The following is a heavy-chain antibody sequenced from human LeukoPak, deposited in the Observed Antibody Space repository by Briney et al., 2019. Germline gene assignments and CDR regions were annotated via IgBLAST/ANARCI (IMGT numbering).Heavy chain of an antibody. Sequence: SETLSLTCTVSGGSISNYYWSWIRQPPGKGLEWIAYIYNSGSTNYNPSLKSRVTISVDTSKNQFSLKLSSVTAADTAVYYCARAVRYCSSTSCLSFDYWGQGTLVTVSS. J-gene: IGHJ4*02. V-gene: IGHV4-59*01. D-gene: IGHD2-2*01. CDR3: ARAVRYCSSTSCLSFDY. CDR1: GGSISNYY. CDR2: IYNSGST.